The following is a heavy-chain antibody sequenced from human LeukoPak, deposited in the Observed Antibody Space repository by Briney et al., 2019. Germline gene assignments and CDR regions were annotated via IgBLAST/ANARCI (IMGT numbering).Heavy chain of an antibody. D-gene: IGHD5-24*01. CDR1: GYTFTSYG. CDR2: ISAYSGNK. Sequence: ASVTVSCKGAGYTFTSYGFSWVRQAPGQGLEWIGWISAYSGNKKYGQRFQDRLTMTTDASTSTSYMELRSLGSDDTAVYYCARDVESGDGHNLDSWGHGTLVIVSS. CDR3: ARDVESGDGHNLDS. J-gene: IGHJ5*01. V-gene: IGHV1-18*01.